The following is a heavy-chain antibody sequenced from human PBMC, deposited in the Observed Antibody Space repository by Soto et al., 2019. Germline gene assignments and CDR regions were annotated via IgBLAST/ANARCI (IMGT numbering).Heavy chain of an antibody. Sequence: SETLSLTCTVSGGSISSSSYYWGWIRQPPGKGLEWIGSIYYSGSTYYNPSLKSRVTISVDTSKNQFSLKLSSVTAADTAVYYCARLGGRYSGYEDFDYWGQGTLVTVSS. D-gene: IGHD5-12*01. CDR3: ARLGGRYSGYEDFDY. CDR1: GGSISSSSYY. J-gene: IGHJ4*02. CDR2: IYYSGST. V-gene: IGHV4-39*01.